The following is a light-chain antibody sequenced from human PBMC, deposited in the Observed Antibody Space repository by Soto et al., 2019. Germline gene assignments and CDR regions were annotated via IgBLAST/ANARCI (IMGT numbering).Light chain of an antibody. CDR1: SSNIGGNT. Sequence: QSALTQPPSASGTPGQRVTISCSGSSSNIGGNTVNWYQQLPGTAPKLLIYGNNQRPSGVPDRFSGSKSATSASLVISGLQSEDEADYYCAAWDDRLNGPVFGTGTKVTV. CDR3: AAWDDRLNGPV. V-gene: IGLV1-44*01. J-gene: IGLJ1*01. CDR2: GNN.